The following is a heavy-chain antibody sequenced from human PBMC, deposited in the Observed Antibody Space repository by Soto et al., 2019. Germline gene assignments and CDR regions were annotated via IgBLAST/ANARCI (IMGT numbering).Heavy chain of an antibody. CDR1: GYTFTSYY. CDR2: INPSGGST. V-gene: IGHV1-46*01. Sequence: GASVKVSCKASGYTFTSYYMHWVRQAPGQGLEWMGIINPSGGSTSYAQKFQGRVTMTRDTSTSTAYMELRSLRSDDTAVYYCARGGLRFLEWLLQPRSHYYYYYMDVWGKGTTVTVSS. J-gene: IGHJ6*03. D-gene: IGHD3-3*01. CDR3: ARGGLRFLEWLLQPRSHYYYYYMDV.